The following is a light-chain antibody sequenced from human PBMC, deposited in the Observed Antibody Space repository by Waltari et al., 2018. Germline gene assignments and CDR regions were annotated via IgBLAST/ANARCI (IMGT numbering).Light chain of an antibody. J-gene: IGKJ4*01. CDR1: QSVLYSSNNKNY. CDR3: QQFYSTPLT. V-gene: IGKV4-1*01. CDR2: WAS. Sequence: DIVMTQSPDSLAVSLGERATINCKSSQSVLYSSNNKNYLAWYQKKPGQPPKLLIYWASTRKSGVPDRFSGSGSGTDFTLTISSLQAEDVAVYYCQQFYSTPLTFGGGTKVEIK.